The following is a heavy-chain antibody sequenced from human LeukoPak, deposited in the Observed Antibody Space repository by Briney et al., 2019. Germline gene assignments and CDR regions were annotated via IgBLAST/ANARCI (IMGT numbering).Heavy chain of an antibody. J-gene: IGHJ4*02. CDR2: IYTSGST. CDR1: GGSISSYY. V-gene: IGHV4-4*07. CDR3: ARDSYYYDSSGYSPFDY. D-gene: IGHD3-22*01. Sequence: SETLSLTCTVSGGSISSYYWSWIRQPAGKGLEWIGRIYTSGSTNYNPSLKSRVTMSVDTSKNQFSLKLSSVTAADTAVYYCARDSYYYDSSGYSPFDYWGQGTLVTVSS.